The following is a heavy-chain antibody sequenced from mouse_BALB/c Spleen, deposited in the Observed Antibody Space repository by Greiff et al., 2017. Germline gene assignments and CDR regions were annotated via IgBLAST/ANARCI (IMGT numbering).Heavy chain of an antibody. V-gene: IGHV1S81*02. D-gene: IGHD2-10*02. CDR1: GYTFTSYW. Sequence: QVQLQQPGAELVKPGASVKLSCKASGYTFTSYWMHWVKQRPGQGLEWIGEINPSNGRTNYNEKFKSKATLTVDKSSSTAYMQLSSLTSEDSAVYYCARSRYGNYEDYWGQGTTLTVSS. CDR3: ARSRYGNYEDY. J-gene: IGHJ2*01. CDR2: INPSNGRT.